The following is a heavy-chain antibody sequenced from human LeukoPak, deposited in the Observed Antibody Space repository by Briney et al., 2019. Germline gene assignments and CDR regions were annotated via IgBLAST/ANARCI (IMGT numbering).Heavy chain of an antibody. Sequence: GGSLRLSCAASGFTFSTYPMHWVRQAPGKGLEWVAVISHDGSNKYNADSVKGRFTISRDNSKNTLYLQVNSLRAEDTAVYYCARVPGTAMTGGFDYWGQGTLVTVSS. J-gene: IGHJ4*02. CDR1: GFTFSTYP. V-gene: IGHV3-30-3*01. D-gene: IGHD6-19*01. CDR2: ISHDGSNK. CDR3: ARVPGTAMTGGFDY.